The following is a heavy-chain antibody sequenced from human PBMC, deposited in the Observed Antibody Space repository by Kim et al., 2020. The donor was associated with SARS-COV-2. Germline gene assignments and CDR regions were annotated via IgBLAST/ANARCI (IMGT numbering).Heavy chain of an antibody. CDR3: AGIAPTTSYAFDY. D-gene: IGHD1-26*01. Sequence: YHSSLKSRVTMSIDTSKNQVSLKMRSVTAVDSAVYYCAGIAPTTSYAFDYWGQGTLVTVSS. J-gene: IGHJ4*02. V-gene: IGHV4-28*01.